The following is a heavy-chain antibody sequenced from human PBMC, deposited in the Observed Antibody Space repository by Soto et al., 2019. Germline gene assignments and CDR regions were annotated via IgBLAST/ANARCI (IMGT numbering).Heavy chain of an antibody. V-gene: IGHV3-23*01. CDR2: ISGSGGST. CDR1: GFTFSSNA. J-gene: IGHJ6*02. D-gene: IGHD3-3*01. Sequence: PGSSLRLSCADFGFTFSSNAMSWVRKAPGKGLEWVSAISGSGGSTYYADSVKGRFTISRDNSKNTLYLQMNSLRAEDTAVYYCAKGQAFWSGSFYGMDVWGQGTTVTVSS. CDR3: AKGQAFWSGSFYGMDV.